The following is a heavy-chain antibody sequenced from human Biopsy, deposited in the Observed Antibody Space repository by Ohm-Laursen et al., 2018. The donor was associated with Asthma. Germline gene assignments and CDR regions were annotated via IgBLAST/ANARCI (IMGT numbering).Heavy chain of an antibody. CDR3: ARGPNYHGSGRAPIGMDV. D-gene: IGHD3-10*01. J-gene: IGHJ6*02. CDR1: GGSVSTGRYY. Sequence: LSLTCTVSGGSVSTGRYYWSWIRQPPGKGLEWIGYIYYTGTANYNPSLKSRVTISVDTTKNQFSLRLNSVTAADTAVYYCARGPNYHGSGRAPIGMDVWGQGTTVTVSS. CDR2: IYYTGTA. V-gene: IGHV4-61*01.